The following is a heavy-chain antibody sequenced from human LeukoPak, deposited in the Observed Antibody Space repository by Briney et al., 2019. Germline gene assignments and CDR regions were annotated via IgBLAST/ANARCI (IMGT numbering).Heavy chain of an antibody. Sequence: KPSETLSLTCTVSGYSVTSAYYWGWIRQSPGKGLAWIGSIYHSGSSYYNPSLKSRVTISVDTSKNHFSLKLTSVTAADTAVYYCAREHYYDSTAYLDWGQGTLVSVSS. CDR1: GYSVTSAYY. J-gene: IGHJ4*02. CDR3: AREHYYDSTAYLD. V-gene: IGHV4-38-2*02. D-gene: IGHD3-22*01. CDR2: IYHSGSS.